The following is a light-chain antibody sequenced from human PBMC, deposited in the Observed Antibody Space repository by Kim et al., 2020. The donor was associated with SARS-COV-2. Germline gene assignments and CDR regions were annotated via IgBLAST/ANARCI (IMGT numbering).Light chain of an antibody. CDR1: QGVARH. J-gene: IGKJ1*01. CDR3: QQYDVWPRP. CDR2: GAA. Sequence: VSPGERATLSCRASQGVARHLAWYQKKPGQAPRLLIHGAATRATGIPDRFGGSGSGTEFTLTISSLQSEDVAVYYCQQYDVWPRPFGQGTKVDIK. V-gene: IGKV3-15*01.